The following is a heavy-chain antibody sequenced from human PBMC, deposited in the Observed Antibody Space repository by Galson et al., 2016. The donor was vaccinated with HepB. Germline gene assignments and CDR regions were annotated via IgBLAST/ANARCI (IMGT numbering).Heavy chain of an antibody. D-gene: IGHD6-13*01. V-gene: IGHV3-48*01. Sequence: SLRLSCAASGFSFNSYAMNWVRQAPGKGLEWISYISASSTNIGYADSVKGRFTVSRDNAKNSVYLQMSSLRAEDTAVYYCASDPSLGSRWYKYLDYWGQGALVIVSS. CDR1: GFSFNSYA. CDR2: ISASSTNI. CDR3: ASDPSLGSRWYKYLDY. J-gene: IGHJ4*02.